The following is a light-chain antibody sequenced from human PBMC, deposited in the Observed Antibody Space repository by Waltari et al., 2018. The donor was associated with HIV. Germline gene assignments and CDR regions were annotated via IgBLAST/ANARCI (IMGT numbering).Light chain of an antibody. CDR3: QQRFTWLT. CDR2: DAS. V-gene: IGKV3-11*01. J-gene: IGKJ4*01. CDR1: QDVNSY. Sequence: EIVLTQSPTTLSLSPGERATLTCTASQDVNSYLAWYQHKPGQSPRLIYDASNRATGIPARFSGSGSGTDFTLTISSVEPEDFAVYYCQQRFTWLTFGGGTKVEIK.